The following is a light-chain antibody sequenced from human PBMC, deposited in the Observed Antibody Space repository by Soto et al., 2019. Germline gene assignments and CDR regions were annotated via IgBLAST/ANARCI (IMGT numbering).Light chain of an antibody. CDR2: EVT. V-gene: IGLV2-8*01. J-gene: IGLJ2*01. CDR3: ISYAGSNNFVV. Sequence: QSVLTQPPSASRSPGQSVTISCTGTSSDVGGYNYVSWFRQHPGKAPKLMIYEVTKRPSGVPDRFSGSKSGNTASLTVSGLQAEDEADYYCISYAGSNNFVVFGGGTKLTVL. CDR1: SSDVGGYNY.